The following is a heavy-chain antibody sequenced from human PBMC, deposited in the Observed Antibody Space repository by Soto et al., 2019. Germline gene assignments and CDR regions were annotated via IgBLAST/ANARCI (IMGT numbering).Heavy chain of an antibody. V-gene: IGHV3-15*01. CDR1: GFIFTNAW. J-gene: IGHJ3*02. D-gene: IGHD2-21*02. CDR2: IKSKSDGGTT. Sequence: GGSLRLSGAASGFIFTNAWISWVRQAPGKGLEWVGLIKSKSDGGTTDYAAPVKGRFTISRDDSKNTLYLQMNSLKTEETAVYYCTTDRLNGDPGVFDIWGQGSMGTVS. CDR3: TTDRLNGDPGVFDI.